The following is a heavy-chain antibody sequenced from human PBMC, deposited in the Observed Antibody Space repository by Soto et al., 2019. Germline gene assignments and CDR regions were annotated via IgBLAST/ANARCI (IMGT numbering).Heavy chain of an antibody. D-gene: IGHD2-8*01. CDR2: INSDGSDT. J-gene: IGHJ5*02. Sequence: GGSLRLSCAASRFTFSSYWMHWVRQAPGKGLVWVSHINSDGSDTGYADSVKGRFTISRDNAKNTLYLQMNSLRAGDTAVYYCAREGMGFSNWFDPSGQGTLVTVSS. CDR3: AREGMGFSNWFDP. V-gene: IGHV3-74*01. CDR1: RFTFSSYW.